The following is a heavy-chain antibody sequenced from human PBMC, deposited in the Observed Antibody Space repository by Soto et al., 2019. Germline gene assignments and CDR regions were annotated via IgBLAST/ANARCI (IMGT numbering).Heavy chain of an antibody. Sequence: SETLSLTCTVSGGSISSYYWSWIRQPPGKGLEWIRYIYYSGSTNYNPSLKSRVTISVDTSKNQFSLKLSSVTAADTAVYYCAIRGESTSMDYYYYYMDVWGKGTTVTVSS. D-gene: IGHD1-1*01. V-gene: IGHV4-59*08. CDR1: GGSISSYY. CDR2: IYYSGST. J-gene: IGHJ6*03. CDR3: AIRGESTSMDYYYYYMDV.